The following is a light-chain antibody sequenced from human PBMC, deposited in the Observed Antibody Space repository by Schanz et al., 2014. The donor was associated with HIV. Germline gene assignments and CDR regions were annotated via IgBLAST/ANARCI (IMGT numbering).Light chain of an antibody. CDR2: NTY. V-gene: IGLV1-44*01. J-gene: IGLJ3*02. CDR3: ATWDDSLNGWV. CDR1: SSNIGSFA. Sequence: QSVLTQPPSASGTPGQRVTISCSGSSSNIGSFAVHWYQQLPGTAPKLVIYNTYHRPSGVPDRFSGSQSGASASLAISGLQSEDEADFYCATWDDSLNGWVFGGGTKLTVL.